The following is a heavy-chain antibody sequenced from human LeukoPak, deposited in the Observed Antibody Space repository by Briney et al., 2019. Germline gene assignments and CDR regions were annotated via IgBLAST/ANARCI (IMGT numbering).Heavy chain of an antibody. Sequence: PGGSLRLSCAASGFTFSNYGMSWVRQAPGRGLEWISYISGSGDIINYADSVKGRFTVSRDSAKNSLYLHMNSLRAEDTASYYCARDFWPGSAPDAFDIWGQGTMVTVSS. D-gene: IGHD3/OR15-3a*01. J-gene: IGHJ3*02. CDR1: GFTFSNYG. V-gene: IGHV3-48*04. CDR3: ARDFWPGSAPDAFDI. CDR2: ISGSGDII.